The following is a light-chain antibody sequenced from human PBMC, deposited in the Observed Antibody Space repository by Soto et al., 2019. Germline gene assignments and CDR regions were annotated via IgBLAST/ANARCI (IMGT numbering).Light chain of an antibody. CDR1: SSDIGAYNY. V-gene: IGLV2-14*01. J-gene: IGLJ1*01. CDR3: SSYTRSSTYV. CDR2: DVS. Sequence: QSVLTQPASVSGSPGQSITISCTGTSSDIGAYNYVSWYQQHPGKAPKLMVSDVSNRPSGVSNRFSGSKSGNTASLTISGLQAEDEADYYCSSYTRSSTYVFGNGTRSPS.